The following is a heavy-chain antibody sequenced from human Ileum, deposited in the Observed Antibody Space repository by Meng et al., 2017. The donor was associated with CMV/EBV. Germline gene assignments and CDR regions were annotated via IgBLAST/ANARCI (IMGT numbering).Heavy chain of an antibody. Sequence: ASVKVSCKASGYTFGGYYIHWVRQAPGQGLEWVGWINPNLGDTNYAQKFQGRVTMTRDTSISTAYMELSRLRSDDTAVYYCARGYSYGLDYWGQGTVVTVSS. CDR2: INPNLGDT. CDR3: ARGYSYGLDY. V-gene: IGHV1-2*02. CDR1: GYTFGGYY. D-gene: IGHD5-18*01. J-gene: IGHJ4*02.